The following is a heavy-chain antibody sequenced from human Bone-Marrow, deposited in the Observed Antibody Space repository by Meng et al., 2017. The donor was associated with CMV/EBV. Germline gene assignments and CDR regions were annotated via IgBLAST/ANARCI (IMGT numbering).Heavy chain of an antibody. CDR3: ARENTSHDAFDI. Sequence: GGSLRLSCAASGFTVSSNYMSWVRQAPGKGLEWVSVIYSGGSTYYADSVKGRFTISRDNSKNTLYLQMNSLRAEDTAVYYCARENTSHDAFDIWGQGTMVTVSS. V-gene: IGHV3-53*01. CDR2: IYSGGST. D-gene: IGHD1-26*01. J-gene: IGHJ3*02. CDR1: GFTVSSNY.